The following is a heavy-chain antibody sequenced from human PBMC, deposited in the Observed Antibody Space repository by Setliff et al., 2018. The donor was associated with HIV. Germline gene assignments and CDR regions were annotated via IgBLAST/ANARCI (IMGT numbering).Heavy chain of an antibody. D-gene: IGHD3-22*01. CDR1: GYSISSSHW. Sequence: SETLSLTCAVSGYSISSSHWWGWIRQPPGKGLEWIGYTFHTGYTYYNPSLKSRIIISVDLSKNQLSLELTSVTAADTAIYYCARDKGWPHHFDNNGYYRSDTFDIWGHGTMVTVSS. V-gene: IGHV4-28*03. CDR2: TFHTGYT. CDR3: ARDKGWPHHFDNNGYYRSDTFDI. J-gene: IGHJ3*02.